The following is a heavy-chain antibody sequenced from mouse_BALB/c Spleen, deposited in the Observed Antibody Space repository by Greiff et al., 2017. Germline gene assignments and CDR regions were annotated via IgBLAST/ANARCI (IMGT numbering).Heavy chain of an antibody. Sequence: EVQGVESGGDLVKPGGSLKLSCAASGFTFSSYGMSWVRQTPDKRLEWVATINSDGGSTYYPDTMERRFIISRDNTKKTLYLQMSSLRSEDTALYYCARYGSSEGYFDVWGAGTTVTVSS. CDR1: GFTFSSYG. D-gene: IGHD1-1*01. CDR3: ARYGSSEGYFDV. CDR2: INSDGGST. J-gene: IGHJ1*01. V-gene: IGHV5-6*01.